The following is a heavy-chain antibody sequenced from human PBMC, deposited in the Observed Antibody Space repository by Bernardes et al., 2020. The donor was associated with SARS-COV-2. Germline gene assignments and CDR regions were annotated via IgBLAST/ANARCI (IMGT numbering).Heavy chain of an antibody. CDR3: AGSYCGFDCYIGGLRSWGYGMDV. Sequence: SETLSLTCPVLGGSTSSSNYNWGWSRQATGRALVWIVSIYSIGNTNYSPSRQSRVTESVDTSKNQFSLSLSFVTAADTAVYYCAGSYCGFDCYIGGLRSWGYGMDVWGQGITVTVSS. J-gene: IGHJ6*02. CDR1: GGSTSSSNYN. V-gene: IGHV4-39*01. D-gene: IGHD2-21*02. CDR2: IYSIGNT.